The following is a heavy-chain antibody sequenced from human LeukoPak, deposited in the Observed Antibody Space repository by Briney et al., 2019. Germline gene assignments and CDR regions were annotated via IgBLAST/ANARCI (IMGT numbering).Heavy chain of an antibody. D-gene: IGHD2-2*01. Sequence: QSGGSLRLSCAASGFNFGDYAMSWVRQAPGEGLEWVGLIRNKVYGGTSEYAASVKGRFSISRDDSESIAYLQMNSLRTEDSAVYYCSRATTTSRYSYYGMDVWGQGTAVTVSS. CDR2: IRNKVYGGTS. V-gene: IGHV3-49*04. J-gene: IGHJ6*02. CDR1: GFNFGDYA. CDR3: SRATTTSRYSYYGMDV.